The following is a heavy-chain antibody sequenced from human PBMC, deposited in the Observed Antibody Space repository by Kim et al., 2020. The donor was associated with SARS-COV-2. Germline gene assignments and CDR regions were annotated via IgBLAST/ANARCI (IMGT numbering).Heavy chain of an antibody. CDR2: IIPIFGTA. Sequence: SVKVSCKASGGTFSSYAISWVRQAPGQGLEWMGGIIPIFGTANYAQKFQGRVTITADESTSTAYMELSSLRSEDTAVYYCARELDCSSTSCSRMDVWGQGTTVTVSS. J-gene: IGHJ6*02. V-gene: IGHV1-69*13. D-gene: IGHD2-2*01. CDR3: ARELDCSSTSCSRMDV. CDR1: GGTFSSYA.